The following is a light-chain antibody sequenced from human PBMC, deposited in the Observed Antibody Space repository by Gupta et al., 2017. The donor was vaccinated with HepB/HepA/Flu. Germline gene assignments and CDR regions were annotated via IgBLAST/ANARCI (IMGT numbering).Light chain of an antibody. V-gene: IGLV3-19*01. J-gene: IGLJ2*01. Sequence: SSEVTQDPTVSVALGQTVRITCPGDSLRTYYASWYQQRPGQAPVLVMSDKNNRPSGIPDRFSGASSGNTASLTSTGEQAEDEADYYCNSRDSSGYYVIFGRGTKLTVL. CDR2: DKN. CDR1: SLRTYY. CDR3: NSRDSSGYYVI.